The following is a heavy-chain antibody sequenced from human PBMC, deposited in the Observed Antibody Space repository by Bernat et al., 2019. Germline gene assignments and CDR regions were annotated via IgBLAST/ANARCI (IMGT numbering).Heavy chain of an antibody. D-gene: IGHD2-2*01. CDR2: ISSSSSYT. CDR1: GFTFSDYY. V-gene: IGHV3-11*06. J-gene: IGHJ3*02. Sequence: QVQLVESGGGLVKPGGSLRLSCAASGFTFSDYYMSWIRQAPGKGLEWVSYISSSSSYTNYADSVKGRFTISRDNDKNSLYLQMNSLRAEDTAVYYCARAAAHYCSSTSCYSHAFDIWGQGTMVTVSS. CDR3: ARAAAHYCSSTSCYSHAFDI.